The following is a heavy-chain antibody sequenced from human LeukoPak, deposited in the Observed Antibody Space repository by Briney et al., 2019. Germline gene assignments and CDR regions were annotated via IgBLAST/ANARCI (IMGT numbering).Heavy chain of an antibody. J-gene: IGHJ4*02. Sequence: GASVKVSCKASGGTFSSYAISWVRQAPGQGLEWMGGIIPIFGTANYAQKFQGRVTITTDESTSTAYMELSSLRSEDTAVYYCASSLYLPPYFDYWGQGTLVTVSS. CDR1: GGTFSSYA. CDR3: ASSLYLPPYFDY. V-gene: IGHV1-69*05. D-gene: IGHD3-16*02. CDR2: IIPIFGTA.